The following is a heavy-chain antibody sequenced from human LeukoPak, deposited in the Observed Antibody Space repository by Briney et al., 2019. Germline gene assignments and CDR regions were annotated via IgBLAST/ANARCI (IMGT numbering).Heavy chain of an antibody. D-gene: IGHD5-18*01. CDR3: AKVTMVTSFYVVKRTDSYYYYGMDV. CDR2: IIGSGGST. J-gene: IGHJ6*02. Sequence: PWGALRLSCAASGFTFSSYALSWVRQAPGKGLEWVSAIIGSGGSTYYADSVKGRFTISRDNSKNTLYLQMNSLRAEDTAVYYCAKVTMVTSFYVVKRTDSYYYYGMDVWGQGTTVTVSS. CDR1: GFTFSSYA. V-gene: IGHV3-23*01.